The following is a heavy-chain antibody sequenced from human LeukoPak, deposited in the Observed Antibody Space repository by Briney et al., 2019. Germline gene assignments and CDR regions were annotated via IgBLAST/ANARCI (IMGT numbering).Heavy chain of an antibody. D-gene: IGHD3-22*01. V-gene: IGHV3-30*04. CDR1: GFTFSSHA. Sequence: GGSLRLSCEASGFTFSSHAMHWVRQTPGKGLEWVAVISHDGSKEYYRDSVEGRFTISRDRSTSTLYLQMNSLRREDTAVYYCARDRGYFLDTSTSWIHDYWGQGTLVIVSS. J-gene: IGHJ4*02. CDR2: ISHDGSKE. CDR3: ARDRGYFLDTSTSWIHDY.